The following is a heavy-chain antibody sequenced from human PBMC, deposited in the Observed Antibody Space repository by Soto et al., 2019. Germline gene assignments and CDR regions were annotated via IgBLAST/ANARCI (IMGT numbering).Heavy chain of an antibody. J-gene: IGHJ2*01. V-gene: IGHV1-69*01. CDR3: ARWYCSSTSCRAPIVWYFDL. CDR1: GGTFSSYA. CDR2: IIPIFGTA. Sequence: QVQLVQSGAEVKKPGSSVKVSCKASGGTFSSYAISWVRQSPGQGLEWLGGIIPIFGTANYAQKFQGTVTLTADEATSSAYMELSSLRSEDTAVYYCARWYCSSTSCRAPIVWYFDLWVLCTLLTVSS. D-gene: IGHD2-2*01.